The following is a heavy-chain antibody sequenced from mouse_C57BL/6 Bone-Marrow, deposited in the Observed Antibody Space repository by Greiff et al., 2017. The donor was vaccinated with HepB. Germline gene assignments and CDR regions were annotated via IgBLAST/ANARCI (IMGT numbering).Heavy chain of an antibody. CDR1: GFTFSTSG. D-gene: IGHD2-14*01. Sequence: EVHLVESGGDLVKSGGSLKLSCAASGFTFSTSGMSWVRQTPDKRLEWVATINTGGTYTYYSDSVKGRFTISRDTAKTTLFLQMSSLKSEDTAIYYCARDRFDYYFDYWGQGTTLTVSS. J-gene: IGHJ2*01. CDR3: ARDRFDYYFDY. CDR2: INTGGTYT. V-gene: IGHV5-6*01.